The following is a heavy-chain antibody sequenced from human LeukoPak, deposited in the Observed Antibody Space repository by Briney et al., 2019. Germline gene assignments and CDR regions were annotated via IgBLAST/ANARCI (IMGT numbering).Heavy chain of an antibody. CDR2: IYSGGST. CDR1: GFTFSSYE. CDR3: ARLDY. Sequence: GGSLRLSCAASGFTFSSYEMNWVRQAPGKGLEWVSVIYSGGSTYYADSVKGRFTISRDNSKNTLYLQMNSLRAEDTAVYYCARLDYWGQGTLVTVSS. J-gene: IGHJ4*02. V-gene: IGHV3-66*04.